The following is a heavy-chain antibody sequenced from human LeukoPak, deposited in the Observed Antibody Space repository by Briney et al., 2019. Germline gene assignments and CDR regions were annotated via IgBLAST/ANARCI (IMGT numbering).Heavy chain of an antibody. CDR2: VSAYNGNT. CDR3: ARDRQWLVERWFDP. V-gene: IGHV1-18*01. CDR1: GYTFTSYG. D-gene: IGHD6-19*01. Sequence: ASVKVSCKASGYTFTSYGISWGRHAPGQGLGWTGWVSAYNGNTNYAQKLQGRVTMTTDTSTSTAYMELRSLRSDDTAVYYCARDRQWLVERWFDPWGQGTLVTVSS. J-gene: IGHJ5*02.